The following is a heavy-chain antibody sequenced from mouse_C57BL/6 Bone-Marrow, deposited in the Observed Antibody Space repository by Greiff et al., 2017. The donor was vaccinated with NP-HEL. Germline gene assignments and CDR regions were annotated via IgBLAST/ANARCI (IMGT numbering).Heavy chain of an antibody. V-gene: IGHV5-16*01. J-gene: IGHJ4*01. D-gene: IGHD2-4*01. CDR2: INYDGSSP. Sequence: EVMLVESEGGLVPPGRSMPLSCPASGFTFSDSYMAWVRQVPETGLEWVATINYDGSSPSYLDFLKSRFIISRDNAKNILYLQMSSLKSEDTATYYCAREGGLRRRTYAMDYWGQGTSVTVSS. CDR1: GFTFSDSY. CDR3: AREGGLRRRTYAMDY.